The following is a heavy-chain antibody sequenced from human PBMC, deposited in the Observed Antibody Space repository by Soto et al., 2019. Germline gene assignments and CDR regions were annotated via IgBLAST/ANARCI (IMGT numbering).Heavy chain of an antibody. D-gene: IGHD2-15*01. CDR1: GGTFSSYA. J-gene: IGHJ6*02. V-gene: IGHV1-69*01. CDR3: ARSQGGSSSLDIYYYYYYGMDV. Sequence: QVQLVQSGAEVKKPGSSVKVSCKAPGGTFSSYAISWVRQAPGQGLEWMGGIIPIFGTAKYAQKFQGRVTITADESTSTGYMELNSLRSEDTAVYYCARSQGGSSSLDIYYYYYYGMDVWGQGTTVTVSS. CDR2: IIPIFGTA.